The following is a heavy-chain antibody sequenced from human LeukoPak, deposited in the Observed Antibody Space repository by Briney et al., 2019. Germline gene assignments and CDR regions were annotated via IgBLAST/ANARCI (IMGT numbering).Heavy chain of an antibody. V-gene: IGHV3-7*01. CDR3: ARISSISYYFDY. CDR2: IKLDGSEK. Sequence: GGSLRLSCAASGFTFSSFWMTWVRQAPGKGLEWVANIKLDGSEKYYVDSVKGRFTVSRDNAENSLYLQMNSLRAEDTAVYYCARISSISYYFDYWGLGTLVTVSS. J-gene: IGHJ4*02. CDR1: GFTFSSFW.